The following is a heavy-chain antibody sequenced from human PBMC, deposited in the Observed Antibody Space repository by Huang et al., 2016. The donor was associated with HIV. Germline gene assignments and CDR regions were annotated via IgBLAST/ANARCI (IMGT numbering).Heavy chain of an antibody. D-gene: IGHD3-9*01. Sequence: QVHLVQSGAEVKKPGSSVQVSCRASGGSFGRSGCSWVRQAPGQGLEWVGGIIPSLKIANYAQKLKGRVTISARASATTVYMELTSLTTEDTAIYYCASGTFYQLWTAYYAGWHYNMDVWGEGTTITVSS. V-gene: IGHV1-69*10. CDR3: ASGTFYQLWTAYYAGWHYNMDV. J-gene: IGHJ6*04. CDR2: IIPSLKIA. CDR1: GGSFGRSG.